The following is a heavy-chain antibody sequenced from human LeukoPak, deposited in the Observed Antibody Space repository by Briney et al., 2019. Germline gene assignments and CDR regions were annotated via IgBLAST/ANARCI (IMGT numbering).Heavy chain of an antibody. J-gene: IGHJ4*02. CDR2: ISGSSDST. V-gene: IGHV3-23*01. CDR1: GFTFSTYA. Sequence: PGGSLRLSCAASGFTFSTYAMSWVRQAPGKGLECISTISGSSDSTYYADSVKGRLTISRDNSKNTLYLQMNSLRAEGTALYYCARRGSRGSAADWGQGTLVTVSS. D-gene: IGHD2-15*01. CDR3: ARRGSRGSAAD.